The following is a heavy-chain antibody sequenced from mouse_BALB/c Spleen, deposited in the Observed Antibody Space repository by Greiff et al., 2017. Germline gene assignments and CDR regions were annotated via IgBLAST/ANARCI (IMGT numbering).Heavy chain of an antibody. CDR3: ARSGYGNPYAMDY. CDR2: IYPYNGGT. CDR1: GYTFTDYN. Sequence: EVQLVESGPELVKPGASVKISCKASGYTFTDYNMHWVKQSHGKSLEWIGYIYPYNGGTGYNQKFKSKATLTVDNSSSTAYMELRSLTSEDSAVYYCARSGYGNPYAMDYWGQGTSVTVSS. J-gene: IGHJ4*01. V-gene: IGHV1S29*02. D-gene: IGHD2-1*01.